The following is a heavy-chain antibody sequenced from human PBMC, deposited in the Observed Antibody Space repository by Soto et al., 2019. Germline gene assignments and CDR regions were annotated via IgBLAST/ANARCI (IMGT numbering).Heavy chain of an antibody. D-gene: IGHD2-15*01. CDR3: ASPPGGCSGGSSPYYYYGMDV. V-gene: IGHV1-69*12. CDR1: GGTFSSYA. J-gene: IGHJ6*02. CDR2: IIPIFGTA. Sequence: QVQLVQSGAEVKKPGSSVKVSCKASGGTFSSYAISWVRQAPGQGLEWVGGIIPIFGTANYAQKFQGRVTITADESTSTAYMELRGLRSEDTAVYCCASPPGGCSGGSSPYYYYGMDVWGQGTTVTVSS.